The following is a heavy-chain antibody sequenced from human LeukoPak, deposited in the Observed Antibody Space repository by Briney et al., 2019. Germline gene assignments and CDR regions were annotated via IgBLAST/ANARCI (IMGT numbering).Heavy chain of an antibody. D-gene: IGHD3-16*01. CDR2: ISYDGNNR. CDR1: RFTFSSYG. V-gene: IGHV3-30*18. J-gene: IGHJ3*02. Sequence: GGSLRLSCAASRFTFSSYGMHWVRQAPGKGLEWVAVISYDGNNRYYAASVNGRFTISRYNSKNTLYLHMNSLRAEDTTVYYCAKVKGEVIGAFDIWGQGTMVTVSS. CDR3: AKVKGEVIGAFDI.